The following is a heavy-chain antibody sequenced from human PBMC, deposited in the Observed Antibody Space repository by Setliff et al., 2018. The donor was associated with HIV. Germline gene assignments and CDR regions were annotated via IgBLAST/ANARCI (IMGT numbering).Heavy chain of an antibody. J-gene: IGHJ4*02. CDR3: ARAGYGSGNYPFAY. V-gene: IGHV3-23*01. Sequence: GGSLRLSCQVSGFTFSSYAMTWVRQAPGKGLGWVSAISGSGGSTYYADSVKGRFTISRDNAKNSLYLQMNSLRAEDTALYYCARAGYGSGNYPFAYWGQGTLVTVSS. CDR1: GFTFSSYA. CDR2: ISGSGGST. D-gene: IGHD3-10*01.